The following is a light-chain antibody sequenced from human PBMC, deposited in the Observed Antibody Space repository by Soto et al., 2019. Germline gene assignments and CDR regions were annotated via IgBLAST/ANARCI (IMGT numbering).Light chain of an antibody. V-gene: IGKV2-28*01. CDR2: LGS. CDR3: MQALQAPWT. Sequence: DIVMTQSPVSLPVTPGEPASISCRSSQSLLHSTRYNYLDWYLQKPGQPPQLLIYLGSNRASGVPDRCSGSGSGTDFTLKISRVEAEDVGVYYCMQALQAPWTFGQGTKVEIK. CDR1: QSLLHSTRYNY. J-gene: IGKJ1*01.